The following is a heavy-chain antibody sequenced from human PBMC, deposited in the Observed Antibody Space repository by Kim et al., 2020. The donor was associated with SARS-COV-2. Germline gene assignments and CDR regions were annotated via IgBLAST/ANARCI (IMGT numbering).Heavy chain of an antibody. J-gene: IGHJ4*02. CDR3: ARGIDDARGCDY. Sequence: THYSQKFQGRVTMTRDTSTSTLYMERSGLTSDDTAIYYCARGIDDARGCDYWGQGTLVSVSS. V-gene: IGHV1-46*01. D-gene: IGHD6-19*01. CDR2: T.